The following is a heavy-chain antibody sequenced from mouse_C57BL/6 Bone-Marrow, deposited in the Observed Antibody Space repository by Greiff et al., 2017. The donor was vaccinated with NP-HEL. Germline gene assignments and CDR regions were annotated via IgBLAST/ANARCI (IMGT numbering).Heavy chain of an antibody. D-gene: IGHD2-3*01. J-gene: IGHJ1*03. CDR2: ISYDGSN. CDR3: ARDFYDGYYNPWYFDV. Sequence: EVKLQQSGPGLVKPSQSLSLTCSVTGYSITSGYYWNWIRQFPGNKLEWMGYISYDGSNNYNPSLKNRISITRDTSKNQFFLKLNSVTTEDTATYYCARDFYDGYYNPWYFDVWGTGTTVTVSS. V-gene: IGHV3-6*01. CDR1: GYSITSGYY.